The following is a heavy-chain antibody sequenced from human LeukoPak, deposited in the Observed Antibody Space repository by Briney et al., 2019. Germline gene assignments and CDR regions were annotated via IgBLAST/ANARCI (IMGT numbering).Heavy chain of an antibody. Sequence: GGSLRLSCAASGFTFSSYAMSWVRQAPGKGLEWVSAISGSGGSTYYADSVKGRFTISRDNSKNTLYLQMNSLRAEDTAVYYCASPRYYDFWSGPNYYYYYMDVWGKGTTVTVSS. J-gene: IGHJ6*03. CDR3: ASPRYYDFWSGPNYYYYYMDV. CDR1: GFTFSSYA. V-gene: IGHV3-23*01. D-gene: IGHD3-3*01. CDR2: ISGSGGST.